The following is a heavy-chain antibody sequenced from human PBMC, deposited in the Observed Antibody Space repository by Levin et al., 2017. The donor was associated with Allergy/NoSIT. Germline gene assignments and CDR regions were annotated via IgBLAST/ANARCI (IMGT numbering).Heavy chain of an antibody. CDR3: ARGILTEGPFDY. CDR2: IYSGGST. J-gene: IGHJ4*02. V-gene: IGHV3-53*01. CDR1: GFTVSSNY. Sequence: GESLKISCAASGFTVSSNYMSWVRQAPGKGLEWVSVIYSGGSTYYADSVKGRFTISRDNSKNTLYLQMNSLRAEDTAVYYCARGILTEGPFDYWGQGTLVTVSS.